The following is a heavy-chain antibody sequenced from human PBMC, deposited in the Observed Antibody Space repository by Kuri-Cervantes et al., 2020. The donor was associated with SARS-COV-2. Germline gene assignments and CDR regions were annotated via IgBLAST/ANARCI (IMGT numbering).Heavy chain of an antibody. D-gene: IGHD6-19*01. CDR1: GCSISSGYY. CDR3: ARRYGGHFHAVAAPGPYYFDY. V-gene: IGHV4-38-2*02. CDR2: IYHGGST. Sequence: GSLRLSCTVSGCSISSGYYWGWIRQPPGKGLEWIGSIYHGGSTYYNPSLKSRVTISVDTSKNQFSLKLSSVTAADTAVYYCARRYGGHFHAVAAPGPYYFDYWGQGNLVTVSS. J-gene: IGHJ4*02.